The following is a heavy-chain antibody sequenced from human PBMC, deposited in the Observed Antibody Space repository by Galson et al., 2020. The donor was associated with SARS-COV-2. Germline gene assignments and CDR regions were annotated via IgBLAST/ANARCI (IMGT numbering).Heavy chain of an antibody. CDR1: GFTFNSYT. V-gene: IGHV3-23*01. J-gene: IGHJ6*02. CDR3: ARDRGGTDDFWRGYFTYYGMDV. Sequence: GGSLRLSCAASGFTFNSYTMNWVRQAPGKGLEWVLAISGSATGTYYATSVKGRFTISRDNLKNTVYLQMNGLRAEDTAVYYCARDRGGTDDFWRGYFTYYGMDVWGQGTTVTVSS. D-gene: IGHD3-3*01. CDR2: ISGSATGT.